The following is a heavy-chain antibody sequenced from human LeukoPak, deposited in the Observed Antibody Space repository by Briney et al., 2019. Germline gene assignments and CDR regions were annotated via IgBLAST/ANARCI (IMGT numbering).Heavy chain of an antibody. CDR2: ISWNGGGI. V-gene: IGHV3-9*01. CDR3: SRVMRLTTTVTALGGMDV. D-gene: IGHD4-11*01. CDR1: GFTFDDYA. J-gene: IGHJ6*02. Sequence: GGSLRLSCAASGFTFDDYAMHWVRQAPGKGLEWVSGISWNGGGIDYADSVKGRFTISRDNAKNSLYLQMNSLRAEDTAVYYCSRVMRLTTTVTALGGMDVWGQGTTVTVSS.